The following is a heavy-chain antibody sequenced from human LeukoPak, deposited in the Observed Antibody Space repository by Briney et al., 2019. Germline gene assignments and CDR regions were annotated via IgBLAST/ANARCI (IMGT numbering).Heavy chain of an antibody. Sequence: PGGSLRLSCAAAGFTFSSYGMRWVRQAPGKGLEWVSAISGSGGSTYCADSVKGRFTISRDNSKNTLYLQMNSLRAEDTAVYYCARGRRGTTVVIPHGMDVWGQGTTVTVSS. CDR2: ISGSGGST. CDR1: GFTFSSYG. V-gene: IGHV3-23*01. J-gene: IGHJ6*02. D-gene: IGHD4-23*01. CDR3: ARGRRGTTVVIPHGMDV.